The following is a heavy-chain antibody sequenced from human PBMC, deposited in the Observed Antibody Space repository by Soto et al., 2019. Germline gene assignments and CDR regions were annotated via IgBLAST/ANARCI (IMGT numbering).Heavy chain of an antibody. D-gene: IGHD6-19*01. CDR3: TRRGSSGWYHDY. Sequence: VQLVESGGGLVQPGGSLKLSCAASGFTFSGSAMHWVRQASGKGLEWVGRIRSKANSYATAYAASVKGRFTISRDDSKNTAYLQVNSLKTEDTAVYYCTRRGSSGWYHDYWGQGTLVTVSS. J-gene: IGHJ4*02. CDR1: GFTFSGSA. CDR2: IRSKANSYAT. V-gene: IGHV3-73*02.